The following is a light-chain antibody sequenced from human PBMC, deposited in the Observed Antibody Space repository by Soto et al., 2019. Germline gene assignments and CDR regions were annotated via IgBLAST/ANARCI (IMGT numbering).Light chain of an antibody. Sequence: IRMTQSPSSLSASTGDRVTITCRASQGISSYLAWYQQKPGKAPKLLIYAASTWQSGVPSRFSGSGSGTDFTLTISCLQSEDFATYYCQQYYSYPLTFGGGTKVEIK. J-gene: IGKJ4*01. CDR2: AAS. V-gene: IGKV1-8*01. CDR3: QQYYSYPLT. CDR1: QGISSY.